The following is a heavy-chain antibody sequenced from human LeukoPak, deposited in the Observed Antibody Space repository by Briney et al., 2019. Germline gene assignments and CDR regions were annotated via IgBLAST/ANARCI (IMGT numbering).Heavy chain of an antibody. V-gene: IGHV3-43*02. CDR2: ISGDGGST. CDR1: GFTFDDYA. D-gene: IGHD2-15*01. CDR3: AKDCSGGSCYNY. Sequence: GGSLRLSCAASGFTFDDYAMHWVRQAPGKGLEWVSLISGDGGSTYYADSVKGRFTISRDNSKNSPYLQMNSLRTEDTAFYYCAKDCSGGSCYNYWGQGALVTVSS. J-gene: IGHJ4*02.